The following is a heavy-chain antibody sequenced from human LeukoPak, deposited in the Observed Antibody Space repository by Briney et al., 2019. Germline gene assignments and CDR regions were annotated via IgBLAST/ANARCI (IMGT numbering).Heavy chain of an antibody. CDR2: ISHSGST. CDR3: AREGGFYRPLDY. CDR1: GGSFSEYY. D-gene: IGHD3-3*01. V-gene: IGHV4-34*01. Sequence: SETLSLTCAVYGGSFSEYYWNWIRQPPGKGLEWIGEISHSGSTNYNPSLKSRVTISVDTSKNQFSLRLSSVTAADTAVYYCAREGGFYRPLDYSGQGTLVTVSS. J-gene: IGHJ4*02.